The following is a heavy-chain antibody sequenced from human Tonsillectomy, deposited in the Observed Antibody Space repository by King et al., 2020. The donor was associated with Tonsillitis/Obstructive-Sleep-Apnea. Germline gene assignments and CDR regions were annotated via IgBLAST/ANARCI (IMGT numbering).Heavy chain of an antibody. CDR3: ARDGGSGHDYSNYEIDYYYYYMDV. V-gene: IGHV4-31*03. Sequence: QLQESGPGLVKPSQTLSLTCTVSGGSISSGGYYWSWIRRHPGKGLEWIGYIYYSGSTYYNPSLKSRVTISVDTSKNQFSLKLSSVTAADTAVYYCARDGGSGHDYSNYEIDYYYYYMDVWGKGTTVTVSS. CDR1: GGSISSGGYY. J-gene: IGHJ6*03. CDR2: IYYSGST. D-gene: IGHD4-11*01.